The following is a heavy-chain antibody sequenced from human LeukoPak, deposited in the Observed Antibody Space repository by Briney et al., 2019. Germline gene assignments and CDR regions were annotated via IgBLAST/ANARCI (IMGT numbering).Heavy chain of an antibody. CDR2: ISSSGSTI. J-gene: IGHJ4*02. Sequence: PGGSLRLSCAASGFTFSSYGMNWVRQAPGKGLEWVSYISSSGSTIYYADSVKGRFTISRDNAKNSLYLQMNSLRAEDTAVYYCARSTSFAAAAFDYWGQGTLVTVSS. V-gene: IGHV3-48*03. CDR3: ARSTSFAAAAFDY. D-gene: IGHD6-13*01. CDR1: GFTFSSYG.